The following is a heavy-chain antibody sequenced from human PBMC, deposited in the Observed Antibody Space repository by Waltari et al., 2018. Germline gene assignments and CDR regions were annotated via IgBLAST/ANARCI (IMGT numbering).Heavy chain of an antibody. CDR2: IYDCGAT. Sequence: WGWTRQSPGQGLEWIGSIYDCGATYYNPTLESRDTISGDTSKSQGSLKLSSVTAADTAVYYCVRDWERNGYSFDPWGQGTLVTVSS. CDR3: VRDWERNGYSFDP. D-gene: IGHD5-12*01. J-gene: IGHJ5*02. V-gene: IGHV4-39*02.